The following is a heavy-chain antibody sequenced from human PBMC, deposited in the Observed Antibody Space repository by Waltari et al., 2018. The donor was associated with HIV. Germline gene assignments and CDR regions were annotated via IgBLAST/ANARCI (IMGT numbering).Heavy chain of an antibody. V-gene: IGHV4-61*02. Sequence: QVQLQESGPGLVKPSQTLSLTCTVSGGSIRSGSYYWSWIRQPAGKGLEWIGRIYTSGSTNYNPSLKSRVTISVDTSKNQFSLKLSSVTAADTAVYYCARGFVLTYYYYGMDVWGQGTTVTVS. J-gene: IGHJ6*02. CDR3: ARGFVLTYYYYGMDV. CDR2: IYTSGST. CDR1: GGSIRSGSYY. D-gene: IGHD2-8*01.